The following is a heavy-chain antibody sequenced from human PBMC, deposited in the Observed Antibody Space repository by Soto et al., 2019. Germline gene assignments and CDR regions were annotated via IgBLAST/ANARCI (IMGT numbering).Heavy chain of an antibody. CDR3: ARTKSIAARRSRDXFDI. CDR2: MNPNSGNT. CDR1: GYTFTSYD. D-gene: IGHD6-6*01. J-gene: IGHJ3*02. Sequence: GASVKVSCKASGYTFTSYDINWVRQATGQGLEWMGWMNPNSGNTGYAQKFQGRVTMTRNTSISTAYMELSSLRSEDTAVYYCARTKSIAARRSRDXFDIWAQGTMVTVSS. V-gene: IGHV1-8*01.